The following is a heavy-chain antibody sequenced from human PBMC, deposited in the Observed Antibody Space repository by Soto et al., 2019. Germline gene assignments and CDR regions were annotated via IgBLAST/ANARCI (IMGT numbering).Heavy chain of an antibody. V-gene: IGHV3-30*18. CDR1: GFTFSSYG. Sequence: SLRLSWAASGFTFSSYGTHWVRQAPGKGLEWVAVISYDGSNKYYADSVKGRFTISRDNSKNTLYLQMNSLRAEDTAVYYCAKDRRGYNWNYFDYWGQGTLVTVSS. CDR3: AKDRRGYNWNYFDY. CDR2: ISYDGSNK. D-gene: IGHD1-20*01. J-gene: IGHJ4*02.